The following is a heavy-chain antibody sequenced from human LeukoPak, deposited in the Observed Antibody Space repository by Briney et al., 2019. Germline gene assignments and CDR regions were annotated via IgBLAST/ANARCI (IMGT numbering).Heavy chain of an antibody. D-gene: IGHD2-15*01. CDR1: GFTVSTNY. J-gene: IGHJ5*02. CDR3: AKDLGDEGGPGFPGT. V-gene: IGHV3-53*01. Sequence: GGSLRLSCAASGFTVSTNYMSWVRQAPGKGLEWVSIIYSGGNTYYADSVKGRFIISRDSSKNTLSLQMSSLRAEDTAVYYCAKDLGDEGGPGFPGTWGQGTLVTVSS. CDR2: IYSGGNT.